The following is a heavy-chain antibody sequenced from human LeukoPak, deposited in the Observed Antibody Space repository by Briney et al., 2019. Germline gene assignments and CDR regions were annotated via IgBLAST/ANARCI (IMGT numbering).Heavy chain of an antibody. Sequence: ASVKVSCKASGYTFTSYGVSWVRQAPGQGLEWMGWISAYNGNTKYAQILQGRVTMTTDTSTSTAYMELRSLRSEDTAVYYCARVVVGATRYDYWGQGTLVTVSS. CDR2: ISAYNGNT. J-gene: IGHJ4*02. CDR3: ARVVVGATRYDY. CDR1: GYTFTSYG. V-gene: IGHV1-18*01. D-gene: IGHD1-26*01.